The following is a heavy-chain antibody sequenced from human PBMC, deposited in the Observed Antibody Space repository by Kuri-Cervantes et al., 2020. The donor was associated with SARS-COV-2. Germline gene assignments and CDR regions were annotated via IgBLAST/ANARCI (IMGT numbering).Heavy chain of an antibody. CDR1: GFTFGDYA. CDR3: TSNDFWSGYYNVH. J-gene: IGHJ4*02. D-gene: IGHD3-3*01. V-gene: IGHV3-49*04. CDR2: IRSKAYGGTT. Sequence: GESLKIPCKAPGFTFGDYAMSWVRQAPGKGLEWVGFIRSKAYGGTTEYAASVKGRFTISRDDSKSIAYLQMNSLKTEDTAVYYCTSNDFWSGYYNVHWGQGTLVTVSS.